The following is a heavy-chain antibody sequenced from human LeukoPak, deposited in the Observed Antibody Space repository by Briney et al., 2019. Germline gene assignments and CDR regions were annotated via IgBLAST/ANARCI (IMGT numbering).Heavy chain of an antibody. Sequence: GGSLRLSCAASGFTVSTNYRSWVRQAPGKGLEWVGVIYSGGATFYADSVKGRFTISIDTSRNTLYLQMNRLGAEDTAVYYCARDRAYSYGYSYYFENWGQGTLVTVSS. CDR3: ARDRAYSYGYSYYFEN. CDR2: IYSGGAT. V-gene: IGHV3-53*01. J-gene: IGHJ4*02. D-gene: IGHD5-18*01. CDR1: GFTVSTNY.